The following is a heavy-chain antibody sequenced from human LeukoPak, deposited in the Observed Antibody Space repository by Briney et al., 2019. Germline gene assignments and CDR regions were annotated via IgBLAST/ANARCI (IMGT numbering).Heavy chain of an antibody. CDR3: ARETYLSDYGEGDY. Sequence: PGGSLRLSCAASGFTFSDYYMSWIRQAPGKGLEWISYISTTGTATYYADSVKGRFTISRDNAKNSLYLQMNSLRAEDTAVYYCARETYLSDYGEGDYWGQGTLVTVSS. V-gene: IGHV3-11*04. CDR2: ISTTGTAT. CDR1: GFTFSDYY. J-gene: IGHJ4*02. D-gene: IGHD4-17*01.